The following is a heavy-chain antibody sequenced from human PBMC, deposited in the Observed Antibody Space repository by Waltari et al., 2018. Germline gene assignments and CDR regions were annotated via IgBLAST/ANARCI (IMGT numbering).Heavy chain of an antibody. J-gene: IGHJ4*02. CDR3: ARWDSSGRYFGD. CDR2: INQSGST. Sequence: QVQLQESGPGLLKPSETLSLPSSVPGGSIRNYFWNWIRQPPGEGLGWIGYINQSGSTKCSPSLKSRLTMSVDTSKSQFSLSLTSVTAADTAVYYCARWDSSGRYFGDWGQGIPVTVSS. V-gene: IGHV4-59*08. CDR1: GGSIRNYF. D-gene: IGHD3-22*01.